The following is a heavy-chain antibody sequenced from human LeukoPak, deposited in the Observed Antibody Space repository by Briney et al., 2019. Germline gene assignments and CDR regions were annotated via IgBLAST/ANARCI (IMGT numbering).Heavy chain of an antibody. J-gene: IGHJ4*02. CDR1: GYTLTGYY. Sequence: ASVRVSCKAAGYTLTGYYMHWLRQAPGQGLEWMGWINPNSGGTSYAQKFQGRVTMSRDTSISTAYMELSRLRSDDTAVYYCARGRCSSRSCCLFDYWGQGTLVTVSS. CDR2: INPNSGGT. V-gene: IGHV1-2*02. D-gene: IGHD2-2*01. CDR3: ARGRCSSRSCCLFDY.